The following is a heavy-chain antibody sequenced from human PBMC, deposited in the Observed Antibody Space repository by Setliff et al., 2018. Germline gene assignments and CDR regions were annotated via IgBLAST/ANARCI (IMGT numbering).Heavy chain of an antibody. CDR3: ARDLSTTVMTRSWYYFDY. CDR1: GYTLTELS. J-gene: IGHJ4*02. D-gene: IGHD4-17*01. V-gene: IGHV1-24*01. CDR2: FDPEDGET. Sequence: ASVKVSCKVSGYTLTELSMHWVRQAPGKGLEWMGGFDPEDGETIYAQKFQGRVTMTEDTSTDTAYMELSSLRSDDTAMYYCARDLSTTVMTRSWYYFDYWGQGTLVTVSS.